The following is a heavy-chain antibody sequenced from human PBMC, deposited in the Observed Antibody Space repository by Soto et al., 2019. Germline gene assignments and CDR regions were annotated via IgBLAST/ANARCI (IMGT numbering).Heavy chain of an antibody. J-gene: IGHJ4*02. D-gene: IGHD2-2*03. CDR2: ISSYSGNT. Sequence: QVQLEQSGAEVKKPGTSVKVSCKASGYAFSTYGFSWVRQAPGQGLEWMGWISSYSGNTKYAERLQGRITMTTDTSTSTAYMELRSLRSDDTAVYYCARSYGYCDTTSWSYYFDIWGQGTLVTVSS. V-gene: IGHV1-18*01. CDR3: ARSYGYCDTTSWSYYFDI. CDR1: GYAFSTYG.